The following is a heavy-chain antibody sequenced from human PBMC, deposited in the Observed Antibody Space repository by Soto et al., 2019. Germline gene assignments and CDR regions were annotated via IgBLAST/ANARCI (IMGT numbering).Heavy chain of an antibody. V-gene: IGHV4-34*01. CDR1: GGSFSGYY. CDR3: ARVLPNFWSGYWGWFDP. CDR2: INHSGST. J-gene: IGHJ5*02. Sequence: SETLSLTCAVYGGSFSGYYWSWIRQPPGKGLEWIGEINHSGSTNYNPSLKSRVTISVDTSKNQFSLKLSSVTAADTAVYDCARVLPNFWSGYWGWFDPWGQGTRVTVSS. D-gene: IGHD3-3*01.